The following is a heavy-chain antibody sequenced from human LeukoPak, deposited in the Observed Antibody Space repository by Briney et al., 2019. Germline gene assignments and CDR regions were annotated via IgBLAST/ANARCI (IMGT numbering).Heavy chain of an antibody. CDR2: ISYDGSNK. CDR3: ARADWDTAMIDY. CDR1: GFTFSSYA. V-gene: IGHV3-30*04. Sequence: GGSLRLSCAASGFTFSSYAMHWVRQAPGKGLEWVAVISYDGSNKYYADSVKGRFTISRDNSKNTLYLQMNSLRAEDTAVYYCARADWDTAMIDYWGQGTLVTVSS. J-gene: IGHJ4*02. D-gene: IGHD5-18*01.